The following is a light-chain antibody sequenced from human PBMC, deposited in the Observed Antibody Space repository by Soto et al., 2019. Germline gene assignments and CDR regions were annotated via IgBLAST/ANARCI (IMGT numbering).Light chain of an antibody. CDR3: QPRSNWPRT. V-gene: IGKV3-11*01. CDR2: DAS. Sequence: EIVLTQSPATLSLSPGERATLSCRASQSVSSSLGWYQQIPGQAPRLLIYDASNRATGIPARFSGSGSGTDFTLTISSLEPEDFAVYYCQPRSNWPRTFGQGTKLEIK. CDR1: QSVSSS. J-gene: IGKJ2*01.